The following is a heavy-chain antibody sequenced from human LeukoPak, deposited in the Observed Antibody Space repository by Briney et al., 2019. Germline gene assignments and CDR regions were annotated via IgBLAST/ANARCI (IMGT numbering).Heavy chain of an antibody. V-gene: IGHV3-30*18. CDR2: ISYDGSNK. D-gene: IGHD3-22*01. Sequence: PGRSLRLSCAASGFTFSSYGMHWVRQAPGKGLEWVAVISYDGSNKYYADSVKGRFTISRDNSKNTLYLQMNSLRAEDTAVYYCAKESERRIPDYYDSSGYYYYFDYWGQGTLVTVSS. J-gene: IGHJ4*02. CDR1: GFTFSSYG. CDR3: AKESERRIPDYYDSSGYYYYFDY.